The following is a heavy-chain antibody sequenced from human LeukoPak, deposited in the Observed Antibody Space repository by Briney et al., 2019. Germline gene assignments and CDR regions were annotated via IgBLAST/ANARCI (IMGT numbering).Heavy chain of an antibody. J-gene: IGHJ4*02. V-gene: IGHV3-48*01. CDR2: ISSSSSNI. D-gene: IGHD3-22*01. CDR1: GHAYRTYS. CDR3: PTIKAGYYYEATGCFFDY. Sequence: PGGSLRLSCAACGHAYRTYSMQWPRQAPGKGLEWISHISSSSSNIYYADSVKGRFTISRDNARDSLYLQMNSRRVEDTAVYYCPTIKAGYYYEATGCFFDYWGQGTLVTVSS.